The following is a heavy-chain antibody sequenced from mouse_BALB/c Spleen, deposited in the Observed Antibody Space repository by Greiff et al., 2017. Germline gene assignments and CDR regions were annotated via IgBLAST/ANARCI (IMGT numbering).Heavy chain of an antibody. J-gene: IGHJ2*01. CDR2: INPGSGGT. V-gene: IGHV1-54*01. D-gene: IGHD1-1*02. Sequence: QVQLKESGAELVRPGTSVKVSCKASGYAFTNYLIEWVKQRPGQGLEWIGVINPGSGGTNYNEKFKGKATLTADKSSSTAYMQLSSLTSDDSAVYFCARVPGAYGQLENYFDYWGQGTTLTVSS. CDR3: ARVPGAYGQLENYFDY. CDR1: GYAFTNYL.